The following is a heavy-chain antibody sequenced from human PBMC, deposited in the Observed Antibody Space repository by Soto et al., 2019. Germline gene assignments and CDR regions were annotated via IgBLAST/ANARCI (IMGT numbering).Heavy chain of an antibody. V-gene: IGHV1-69*02. CDR2: IIPILGIA. CDR1: GGTFSSYT. Sequence: QVQLVQSGAEVKKPGSSVKVSCKASGGTFSSYTVSWVRQAPGQGLEWMGRIIPILGIANYAQKFQGRVTITADKSTSTAYMELSSLRSEDTAVYYCAAPHSTTVVTAFDYWGQGTLVTVSS. J-gene: IGHJ4*02. CDR3: AAPHSTTVVTAFDY. D-gene: IGHD4-17*01.